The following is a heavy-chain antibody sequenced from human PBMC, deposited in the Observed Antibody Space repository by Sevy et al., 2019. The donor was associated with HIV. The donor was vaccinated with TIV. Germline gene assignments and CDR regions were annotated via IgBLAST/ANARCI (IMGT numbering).Heavy chain of an antibody. V-gene: IGHV1-18*01. CDR1: GYIFGNYG. D-gene: IGHD1-1*01. J-gene: IGHJ6*02. CDR2: VSGHSGEA. Sequence: ASVKVSCKTSGYIFGNYGISWLRQAPGQGLEWVGWVSGHSGEAKYAQTLQGRVTITIDKSAATAFLELRSLVSDDTAVFYCSKSRYPEDYYCGPAVWGRGTTVTVSS. CDR3: SKSRYPEDYYCGPAV.